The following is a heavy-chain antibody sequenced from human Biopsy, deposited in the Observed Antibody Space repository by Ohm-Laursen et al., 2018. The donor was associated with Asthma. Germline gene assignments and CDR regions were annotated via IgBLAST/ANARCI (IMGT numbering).Heavy chain of an antibody. J-gene: IGHJ4*02. Sequence: SQTLSLTCTVSGDSVDSGDYSWTWIRQSPGVGLEWIGYIYRNGDTYYNPTLKNRVTISIDRSKNQFSLRLRSVTAADTAVYYCARGWNCGGDCYSFDSWGQGTLVTVSS. D-gene: IGHD2-21*02. CDR3: ARGWNCGGDCYSFDS. V-gene: IGHV4-30-2*06. CDR1: GDSVDSGDYS. CDR2: IYRNGDT.